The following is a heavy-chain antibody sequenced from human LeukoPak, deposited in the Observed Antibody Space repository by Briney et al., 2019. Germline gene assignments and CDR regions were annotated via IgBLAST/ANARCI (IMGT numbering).Heavy chain of an antibody. CDR1: GFTFSSYW. D-gene: IGHD6-13*01. Sequence: GGSLRLSCAASGFTFSSYWMSWVRQAPGKGRGWVANIKQDGSEKYYVDSVKGRFTISRDNAKNSLYLQMNSLRAEDTAVYYCARVGEAAAGTYDAFDIWGQGTMVTVSS. J-gene: IGHJ3*02. CDR2: IKQDGSEK. V-gene: IGHV3-7*01. CDR3: ARVGEAAAGTYDAFDI.